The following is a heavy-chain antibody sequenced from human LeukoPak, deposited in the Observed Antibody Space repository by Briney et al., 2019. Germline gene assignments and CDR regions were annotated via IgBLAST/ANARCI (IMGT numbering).Heavy chain of an antibody. J-gene: IGHJ5*02. CDR3: TEEGAVTGSMWFDH. D-gene: IGHD6-19*01. CDR1: GFTFSSYG. CDR2: ISSDGRIT. V-gene: IGHV3-30*18. Sequence: PGGFLRLSCAASGFTFSSYGIHWVRQAPGKGLEWVAVISSDGRITYYADSVKGRFAISRDNSKSTMYVQMNSLRTEDTAVYYCTEEGAVTGSMWFDHWGQGTLVTVSS.